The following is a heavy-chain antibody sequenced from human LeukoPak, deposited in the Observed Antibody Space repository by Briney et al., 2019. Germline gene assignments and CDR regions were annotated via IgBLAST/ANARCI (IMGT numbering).Heavy chain of an antibody. J-gene: IGHJ4*02. CDR3: ARDHGEYGGYADY. Sequence: GGSLRLSCADSGFTFSGSAMHWVRQASGKGLEWVGRIRSKANNYATEYGASVKGRFTISRDDSKNTAYLQMNSLKTEDTAVYYCARDHGEYGGYADYWGQGTLVTVSS. CDR2: IRSKANNYAT. D-gene: IGHD5-12*01. V-gene: IGHV3-73*01. CDR1: GFTFSGSA.